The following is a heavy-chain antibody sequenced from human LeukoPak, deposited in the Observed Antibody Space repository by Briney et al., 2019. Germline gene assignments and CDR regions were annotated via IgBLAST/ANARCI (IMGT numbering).Heavy chain of an antibody. D-gene: IGHD2-21*02. CDR3: AKDLRICAGDCRDAFDI. CDR2: LSGSGGST. CDR1: GFSLSDFG. V-gene: IGHV3-23*01. Sequence: GGSLRLSCAASGFSLSDFGMSWVRQAPGKGLEWVSGLSGSGGSTYYPDSVKGRFTISRDNSKNTLYLQMNSLRAEDTAVYYCAKDLRICAGDCRDAFDIWGQGTTVIVSP. J-gene: IGHJ3*02.